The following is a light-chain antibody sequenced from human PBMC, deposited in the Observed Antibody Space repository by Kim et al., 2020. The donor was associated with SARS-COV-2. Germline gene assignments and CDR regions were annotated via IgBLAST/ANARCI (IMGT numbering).Light chain of an antibody. J-gene: IGKJ4*01. V-gene: IGKV3-20*01. CDR3: QQYGSSPLT. CDR2: GAS. CDR1: QSVSSSY. Sequence: EIVLTQSPGTLSLSPGERVTLSCRASQSVSSSYLAWYQQKPGQAPRLLIYGASSRPTGIPDRFSGSGSGTDFTLTISRLEPEDFAVYYCQQYGSSPLTFGGGTKVDIK.